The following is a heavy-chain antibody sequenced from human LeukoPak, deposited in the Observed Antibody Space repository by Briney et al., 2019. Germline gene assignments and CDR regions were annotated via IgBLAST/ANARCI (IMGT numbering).Heavy chain of an antibody. J-gene: IGHJ4*02. D-gene: IGHD2-15*01. V-gene: IGHV3-21*01. Sequence: GGSLRLSCAASGFTFSSYSMKWVRQAPGKGLEWVSSISSSSSYIHYADSVKGRFTISRDNAKNSLYLQMNSLRAEDTAVYYCARDYDFYCSGGSCYSPRLSDYWGQGTLVTVSS. CDR1: GFTFSSYS. CDR2: ISSSSSYI. CDR3: ARDYDFYCSGGSCYSPRLSDY.